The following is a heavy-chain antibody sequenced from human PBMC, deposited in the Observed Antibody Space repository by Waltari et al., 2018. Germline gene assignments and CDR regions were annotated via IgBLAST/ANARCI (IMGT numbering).Heavy chain of an antibody. J-gene: IGHJ5*02. Sequence: EVQLLESGGGLVQPGGSLRLSCAASGFTFSSYAMSWVRQAPGKGLEWVSAISGSGGSTNYADSVKGRFTISGDNSKNTLYLQMNSLRAEDTAVYYCAKDNGFWSGYYTGWFDPWGQGTLVTVSS. V-gene: IGHV3-23*01. CDR3: AKDNGFWSGYYTGWFDP. CDR1: GFTFSSYA. D-gene: IGHD3-3*01. CDR2: ISGSGGST.